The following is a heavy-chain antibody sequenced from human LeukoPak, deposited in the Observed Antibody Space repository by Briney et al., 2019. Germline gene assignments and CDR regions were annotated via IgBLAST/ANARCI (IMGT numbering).Heavy chain of an antibody. J-gene: IGHJ3*02. D-gene: IGHD6-19*01. Sequence: SGGSLRLSCAASGFTFSGSAMHWVRQASGKGLEWVGRIRSKANRYATAYAASVKGRFTISRDDSKNTAYLQMNSLKTDDTAMYYCTRLYSSGYDIWGQGTMVTVSS. CDR3: TRLYSSGYDI. CDR2: IRSKANRYAT. CDR1: GFTFSGSA. V-gene: IGHV3-73*01.